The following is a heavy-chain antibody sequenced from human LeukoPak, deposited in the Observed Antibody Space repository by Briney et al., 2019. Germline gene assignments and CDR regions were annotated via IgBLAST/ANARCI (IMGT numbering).Heavy chain of an antibody. Sequence: ASVKVSCKVSGYTLTELSMHRVRQAPGKGLEWMGGFDPEDGETIYAQKFQGRVTMTEDTSTDTAYMELSSLRSEDTAVYYCATRRPNYDILTGYYRNYFDYWGQGTLVTVSS. CDR2: FDPEDGET. CDR1: GYTLTELS. D-gene: IGHD3-9*01. V-gene: IGHV1-24*01. J-gene: IGHJ4*02. CDR3: ATRRPNYDILTGYYRNYFDY.